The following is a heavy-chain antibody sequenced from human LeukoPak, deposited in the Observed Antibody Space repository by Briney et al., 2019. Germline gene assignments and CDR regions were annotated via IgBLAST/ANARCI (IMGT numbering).Heavy chain of an antibody. CDR3: AAPYTTSSIAY. CDR1: GYSFSTYW. Sequence: GESLKISCKGFGYSFSTYWIGWVRQMPGKGLEWMGIIYPGDSDTRYSPSFQGQVTTSADKSISTAYLQWSSLKASDTAMYYCAAPYTTSSIAYWGQGTLVTVSS. D-gene: IGHD6-6*01. V-gene: IGHV5-51*01. J-gene: IGHJ4*02. CDR2: IYPGDSDT.